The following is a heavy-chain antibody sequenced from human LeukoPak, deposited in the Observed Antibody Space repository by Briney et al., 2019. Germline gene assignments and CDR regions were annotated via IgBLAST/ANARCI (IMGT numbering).Heavy chain of an antibody. CDR3: ARVPIYSGWYFDL. J-gene: IGHJ2*01. D-gene: IGHD2-21*01. CDR1: GYTFTGHY. Sequence: GASVKVSCKASGYTFTGHYMHWVRQAPGQGLEWMGWINPNSGGTNYAQKFQGRVTMTRDTSISTAYMELSRLRSDDTAVYYCARVPIYSGWYFDLWGRGTLVTVSS. CDR2: INPNSGGT. V-gene: IGHV1-2*02.